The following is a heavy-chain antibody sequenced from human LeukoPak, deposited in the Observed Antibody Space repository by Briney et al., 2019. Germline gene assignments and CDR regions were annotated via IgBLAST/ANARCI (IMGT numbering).Heavy chain of an antibody. J-gene: IGHJ5*02. CDR2: ISSSSSTT. V-gene: IGHV3-48*04. Sequence: GGSLRLSCAASGFTFSSYSMNWVRQAPGKGLEWVSYISSSSSTTYYADSVKGRFTISRDNAKNSLYLQMNSLRAEDTAVYYCARETEKDIVVVPAAIGWFDPRGQGTLVTVSS. D-gene: IGHD2-2*01. CDR1: GFTFSSYS. CDR3: ARETEKDIVVVPAAIGWFDP.